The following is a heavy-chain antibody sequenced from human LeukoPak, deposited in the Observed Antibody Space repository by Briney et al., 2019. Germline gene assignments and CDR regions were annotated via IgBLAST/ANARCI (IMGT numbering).Heavy chain of an antibody. CDR2: IYYSGST. V-gene: IGHV4-31*03. D-gene: IGHD3-22*01. CDR1: GGSISSGGYY. CDR3: ARSSGHSGYYYYFDY. J-gene: IGHJ4*02. Sequence: PSETLSLTCTVSGGSISSGGYYWSWIRQHPGKGLEWIGYIYYSGSTYYNPSLKSRVTISVDTSKNQFSLKLSSVTAADTAVYYCARSSGHSGYYYYFDYWGQGTLVTVSS.